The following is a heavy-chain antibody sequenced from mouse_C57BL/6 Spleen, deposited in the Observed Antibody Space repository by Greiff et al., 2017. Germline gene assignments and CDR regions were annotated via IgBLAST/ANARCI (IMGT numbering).Heavy chain of an antibody. CDR3: ARREADGYYDAMDY. CDR1: GYTFTSYG. J-gene: IGHJ4*01. D-gene: IGHD2-3*01. Sequence: QVQLQQSGAELARPGASVKLSCKASGYTFTSYGISWVKQRTGQGLEWIGEIYPRSGNTYYNEKFKGKATLTADKSSSTAYMELRSLTSEDSAVYFCARREADGYYDAMDYWGQGTSVTVSS. CDR2: IYPRSGNT. V-gene: IGHV1-81*01.